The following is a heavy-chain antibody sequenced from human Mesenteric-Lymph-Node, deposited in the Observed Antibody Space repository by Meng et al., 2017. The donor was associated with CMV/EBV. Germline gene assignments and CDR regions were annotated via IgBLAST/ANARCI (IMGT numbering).Heavy chain of an antibody. CDR3: ARDLPLLPGLRRTANWFDP. V-gene: IGHV1-18*01. CDR2: ISTYNGNT. J-gene: IGHJ5*02. CDR1: GYTFTSYG. D-gene: IGHD3-16*01. Sequence: ASVKVSCKTSGYTFTSYGISWVRQAPGQGLEWMGWISTYNGNTNYAQKFQGRVTMTTDTFTSTAYMELRSLRSDDTAVYYCARDLPLLPGLRRTANWFDPWGQGTLVTVSS.